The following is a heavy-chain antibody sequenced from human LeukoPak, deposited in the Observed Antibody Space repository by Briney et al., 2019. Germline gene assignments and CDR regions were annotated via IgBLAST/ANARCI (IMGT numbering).Heavy chain of an antibody. CDR3: AREKDSSSWTLDY. CDR2: ISYDGSNK. Sequence: GGSLRLSCAASGFTFSSYAMHWVRQAPGKGLEWVAVISYDGSNKYYADSVKGRFTISRDNSKNTLYLQMNSLRAEDTAVYYCAREKDSSSWTLDYWGQGTLVTVSS. CDR1: GFTFSSYA. J-gene: IGHJ4*02. D-gene: IGHD6-13*01. V-gene: IGHV3-30-3*01.